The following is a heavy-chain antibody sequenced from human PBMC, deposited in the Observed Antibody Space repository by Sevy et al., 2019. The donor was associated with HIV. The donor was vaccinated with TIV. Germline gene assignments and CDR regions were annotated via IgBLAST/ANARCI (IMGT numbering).Heavy chain of an antibody. V-gene: IGHV1-8*01. Sequence: ASVKVSCKASGYSFPSHDNNWVRQASGQGLEWMGWMKPNSGNTGYAQKLKGRVTLTRITSISTAYMEVSSLTSEDTSVYCCARSGGTFDVWGQGTMVTVSS. D-gene: IGHD1-26*01. CDR3: ARSGGTFDV. CDR2: MKPNSGNT. J-gene: IGHJ3*01. CDR1: GYSFPSHD.